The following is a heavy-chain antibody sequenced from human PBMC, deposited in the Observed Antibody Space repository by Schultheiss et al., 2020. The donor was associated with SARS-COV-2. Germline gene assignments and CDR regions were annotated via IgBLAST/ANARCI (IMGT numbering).Heavy chain of an antibody. J-gene: IGHJ4*02. D-gene: IGHD6-13*01. CDR1: GFTFSSYA. V-gene: IGHV3-23*01. CDR3: AKSTAEAGLQSFDS. CDR2: ISGSGRNT. Sequence: GGSLRLSCAASGFTFSSYAMSWVRLAPVRGLEWVASISGSGRNTNYADSVWGRFTVSRDNSKNTVYLQMNSLRGDDTAVYYCAKSTAEAGLQSFDSWGQGNPVTVSS.